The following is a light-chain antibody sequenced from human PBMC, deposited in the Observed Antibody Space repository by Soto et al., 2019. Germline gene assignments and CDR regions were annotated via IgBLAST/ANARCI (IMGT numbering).Light chain of an antibody. Sequence: IVLTQSPGTLSLSPGEKATLSCRASQSVSSSYLAWYQQKPGQAPRLLIYSASTRATGIPARFSGSGSGTEFTLTINSLQSEDFAVYYCQQYNNWPRTFGQGTKVDIK. J-gene: IGKJ1*01. CDR3: QQYNNWPRT. CDR2: SAS. V-gene: IGKV3-15*01. CDR1: QSVSSSY.